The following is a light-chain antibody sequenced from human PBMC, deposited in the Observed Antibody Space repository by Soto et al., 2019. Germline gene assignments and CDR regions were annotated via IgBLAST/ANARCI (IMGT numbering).Light chain of an antibody. CDR3: QAWDRRTVV. V-gene: IGLV3-1*01. J-gene: IGLJ2*01. CDR1: KLGDKY. CDR2: EDN. Sequence: SYELTQPPSVSVSPGQTASITCSGDKLGDKYVCWYQQKPGQSPVLVMYEDNKRPSGIPERFSGSNSGNTATLTISGTQAMDEADYYCQAWDRRTVVFGGGIKLTVL.